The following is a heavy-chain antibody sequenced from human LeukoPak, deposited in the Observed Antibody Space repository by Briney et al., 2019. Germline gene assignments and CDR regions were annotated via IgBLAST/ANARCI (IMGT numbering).Heavy chain of an antibody. Sequence: GASVKVSCKVSGYTLTELSMHWVRQAPGKGLEWMGGFHPEDGETIYAQKFQGRVTMTEDTSTDTTFMELSSLRSEDTAVYYCAIWFAEMRRVTYGMDVWGQGTTVTVAS. CDR1: GYTLTELS. CDR3: AIWFAEMRRVTYGMDV. D-gene: IGHD3-10*01. CDR2: FHPEDGET. J-gene: IGHJ6*02. V-gene: IGHV1-24*01.